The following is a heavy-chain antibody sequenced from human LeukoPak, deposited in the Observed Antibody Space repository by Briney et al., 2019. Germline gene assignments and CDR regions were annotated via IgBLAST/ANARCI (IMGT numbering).Heavy chain of an antibody. CDR2: ISSSGSTI. CDR3: AGYCGGDCYLLSDDAFDI. Sequence: PGGSLRLTCAASGFTFSSYEMNWVRHAPGKGLEWVSYISSSGSTIYYADSVKGRFTISRDNAKNSLYLQMNSLRAEDTAVYYCAGYCGGDCYLLSDDAFDIWGQGTMVPVSS. V-gene: IGHV3-48*03. J-gene: IGHJ3*02. CDR1: GFTFSSYE. D-gene: IGHD2-21*02.